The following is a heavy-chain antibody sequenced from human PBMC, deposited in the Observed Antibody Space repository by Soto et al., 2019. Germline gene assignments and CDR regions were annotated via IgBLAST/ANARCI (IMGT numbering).Heavy chain of an antibody. V-gene: IGHV1-69*06. CDR3: ARGGALSTSWYWGDGLDS. CDR1: GYSFSSHA. CDR2: IIPVFGTP. Sequence: ASVKVSCKASGYSFSSHAITWVRQAPGQGLEWMGGIIPVFGTPSYAQKFQGRVTISADKSTNTSYLELRSLRSEDTAVYYCARGGALSTSWYWGDGLDSWGQGTQVTVSS. J-gene: IGHJ4*02. D-gene: IGHD6-13*01.